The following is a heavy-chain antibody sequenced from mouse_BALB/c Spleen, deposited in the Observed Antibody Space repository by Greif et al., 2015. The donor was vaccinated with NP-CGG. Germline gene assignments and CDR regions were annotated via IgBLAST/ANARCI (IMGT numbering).Heavy chain of an antibody. CDR2: INPYNDGT. J-gene: IGHJ4*01. V-gene: IGHV1-14*01. CDR3: ARPLYDFPYAMDY. Sequence: LVESGPELVKPGASVKMSCKASGYTFTSYVMHWVKQRPGQGLEWLGYINPYNDGTTYNEKFKGKATLTSDKSSSTAYMELSSLTSEDSAVYYCARPLYDFPYAMDYWGQGTSVTVSS. D-gene: IGHD2-4*01. CDR1: GYTFTSYV.